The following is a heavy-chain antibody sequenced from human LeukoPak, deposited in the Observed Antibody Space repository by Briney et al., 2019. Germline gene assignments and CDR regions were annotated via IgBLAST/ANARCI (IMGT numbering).Heavy chain of an antibody. CDR3: ARDGYNPIDY. CDR1: DGSISSSTYY. D-gene: IGHD5-24*01. CDR2: IYYSGST. J-gene: IGHJ4*02. Sequence: PSETLSLTCTVSDGSISSSTYYWGWIRQPPGKGLEWIGSIYYSGSTYYNPSLKSRVTISVDTSKNQFSLRLSSVTAADTAVYYCARDGYNPIDYWGQGTLVTVSS. V-gene: IGHV4-39*07.